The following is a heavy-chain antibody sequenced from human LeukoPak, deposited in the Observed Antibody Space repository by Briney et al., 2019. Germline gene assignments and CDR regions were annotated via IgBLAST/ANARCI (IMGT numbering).Heavy chain of an antibody. CDR3: ASSPHLHYFDY. CDR1: GGSFSGYS. J-gene: IGHJ4*02. Sequence: PSQTLSLTCAVYGGSFSGYSWSWIRQPPGKGLEWIGEINPSGATNHNPSLMSRVSMSIDTSKNQFSLKLSSVTAADTAVYYCASSPHLHYFDYWGQGTLVTVSS. V-gene: IGHV4-34*01. CDR2: INPSGAT.